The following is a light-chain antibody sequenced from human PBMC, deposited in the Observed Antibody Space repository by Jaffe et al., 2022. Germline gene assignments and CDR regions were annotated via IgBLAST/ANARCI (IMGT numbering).Light chain of an antibody. J-gene: IGKJ4*01. V-gene: IGKV2-28*01. CDR3: MQALQTPVLT. CDR1: QSLLHSNGYNY. Sequence: DIVMTQSPLSLPVTPGEPASISCRSSQSLLHSNGYNYLDWYLQKPGQSPQLLIYLGSNRASGVPDRFSGSGSGTDFTLKISRVEAEDVGVYYCMQALQTPVLTFGGGTKVEIK. CDR2: LGS.